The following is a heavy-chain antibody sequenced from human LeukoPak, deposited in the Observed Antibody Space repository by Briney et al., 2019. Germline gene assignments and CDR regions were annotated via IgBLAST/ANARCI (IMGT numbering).Heavy chain of an antibody. CDR1: GGSISLSYYY. CDR2: VYYSGTT. Sequence: SETLSLTCSVSGGSISLSYYYWGWIRQSPGKALEWIVSVYYSGTTSYNPSLKSRVTISVDTSKNQFSLRLSSVTATDTAVYYCARLGSTVVAVAAMASQPNWFDPWGQGTLVTVSS. V-gene: IGHV4-39*01. CDR3: ARLGSTVVAVAAMASQPNWFDP. D-gene: IGHD2-15*01. J-gene: IGHJ5*02.